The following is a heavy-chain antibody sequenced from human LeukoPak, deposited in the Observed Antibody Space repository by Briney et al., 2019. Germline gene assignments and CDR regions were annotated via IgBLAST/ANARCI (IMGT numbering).Heavy chain of an antibody. J-gene: IGHJ4*02. CDR3: ARGDYNGSGSYFRY. CDR2: IIPIFGTA. Sequence: EASVKVSCKASGGTFSSYAISWVRQAPGQGLEWMGGIIPIFGTANYAQKFQGRVTITTDESTSTAYMELSSLRSEDTAVYYCARGDYNGSGSYFRYWAQGTLVTVSS. D-gene: IGHD3-10*01. V-gene: IGHV1-69*05. CDR1: GGTFSSYA.